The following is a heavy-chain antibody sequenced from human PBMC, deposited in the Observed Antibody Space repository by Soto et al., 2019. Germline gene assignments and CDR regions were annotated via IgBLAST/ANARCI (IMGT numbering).Heavy chain of an antibody. Sequence: GGSLRLSCAASGFTFSSYSMNWVRQAPGKGLEWVSYISSSSSTIYYADSVKGRFTISRDNAKNSLYLQMNSLRAEDTAVYYCARPLWYMDVWGKGTTVTVSS. CDR1: GFTFSSYS. CDR3: ARPLWYMDV. V-gene: IGHV3-48*01. CDR2: ISSSSSTI. J-gene: IGHJ6*03. D-gene: IGHD3-10*01.